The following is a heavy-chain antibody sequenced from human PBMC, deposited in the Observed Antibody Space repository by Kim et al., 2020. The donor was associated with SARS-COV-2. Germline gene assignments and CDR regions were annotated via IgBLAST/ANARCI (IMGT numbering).Heavy chain of an antibody. CDR3: AIESGNYYNVYFDL. Sequence: SETLSLTCSVSGDSITNDLWTWIRQPPGKGLEWISYIRYSGSTNFNPTHYNPSINTRSTMAFDTSKNQFALQLRSVTAADTAVYFCAIESGNYYNVYFDLGGRGTLVTVSS. V-gene: IGHV4-59*01. CDR2: IRYSGST. J-gene: IGHJ2*01. D-gene: IGHD1-26*01. CDR1: GDSITNDL.